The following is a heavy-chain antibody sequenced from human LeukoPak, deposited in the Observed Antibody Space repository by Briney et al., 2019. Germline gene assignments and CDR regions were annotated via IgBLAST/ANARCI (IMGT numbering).Heavy chain of an antibody. CDR3: VGFGEQFDY. D-gene: IGHD3-10*01. V-gene: IGHV3-7*03. CDR1: GFTFSSYW. J-gene: IGHJ4*02. Sequence: GGSLRLSCAASGFTFSSYWMSWVRQAPGKGLEWVANIKQDGSEKYYVDSVKGRFTISRDDAKNSLYLQMNSLRAEDTAVYYCVGFGEQFDYWGQGTLVTVSS. CDR2: IKQDGSEK.